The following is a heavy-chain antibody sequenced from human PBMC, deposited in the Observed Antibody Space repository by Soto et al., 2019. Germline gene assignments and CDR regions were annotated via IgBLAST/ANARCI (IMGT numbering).Heavy chain of an antibody. CDR3: ARVAVVTRGIDY. Sequence: GESLKISCKGSGYTFTDYWIGWVRQAPGKGLEWVSVIYSGGSTYYADSVKGRFTISRDNAKNTVYLQMNGLRAEDTAVYYCARVAVVTRGIDYWGQGTLVTVSS. V-gene: IGHV3-66*01. CDR1: GYTFTDYW. CDR2: IYSGGST. D-gene: IGHD6-19*01. J-gene: IGHJ4*02.